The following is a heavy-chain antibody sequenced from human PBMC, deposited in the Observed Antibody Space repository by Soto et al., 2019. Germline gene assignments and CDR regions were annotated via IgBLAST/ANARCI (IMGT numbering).Heavy chain of an antibody. Sequence: QVQLVESGGGVVQPGRSLRLSCAASGFTFSSYAMHWVRQAPGKGLEWVAVISYDGSNKYYADSVKGRFTISRDNSKNTLYRQMNSMRAEDTAVYYCARARYSGYDLGYYYYGMDVWGQGTTVTVSS. CDR3: ARARYSGYDLGYYYYGMDV. CDR1: GFTFSSYA. J-gene: IGHJ6*02. CDR2: ISYDGSNK. V-gene: IGHV3-30-3*01. D-gene: IGHD5-12*01.